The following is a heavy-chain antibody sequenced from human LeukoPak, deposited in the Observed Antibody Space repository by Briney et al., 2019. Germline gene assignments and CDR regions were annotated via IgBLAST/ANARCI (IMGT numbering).Heavy chain of an antibody. D-gene: IGHD4-17*01. CDR2: INHSGST. CDR1: GGSFSGYY. Sequence: SETLSLTCAVYGGSFSGYYWSWIRQPPGKGLEWIGEINHSGSTNYNPSLKSRVTISVDTSKNQFSLKLSSVTAADTAVYYCARVALRSYYYMDVWVKGTTVTVSS. CDR3: ARVALRSYYYMDV. J-gene: IGHJ6*03. V-gene: IGHV4-34*01.